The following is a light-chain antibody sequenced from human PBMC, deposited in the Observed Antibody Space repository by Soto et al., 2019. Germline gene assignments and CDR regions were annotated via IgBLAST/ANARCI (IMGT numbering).Light chain of an antibody. V-gene: IGKV1-39*01. CDR2: AAS. J-gene: IGKJ4*01. Sequence: DIQMTQSPSSLSASVGDRVTITCRASQGISSYLNWYQQKPGKAPKLLIYAASSLLSGVPSRFSGSGSGTDFTLTISSLQPEDSATYYCQQSSNTLALTFGGGTKVDIK. CDR3: QQSSNTLALT. CDR1: QGISSY.